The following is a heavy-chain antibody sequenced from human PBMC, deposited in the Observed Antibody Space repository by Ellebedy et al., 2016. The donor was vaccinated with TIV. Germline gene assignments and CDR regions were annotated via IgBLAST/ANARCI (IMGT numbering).Heavy chain of an antibody. CDR2: IGSRA. V-gene: IGHV3-23*01. Sequence: GGSLRLXXAASGFNFGNYAMSWVRQAPGKGLQWVSAIGSRAYYADSVKGRFTISRDNSKNTLYLQMNSLRAEDTAVYYCAREVSSGWYYFDNWGQGTLVTVST. J-gene: IGHJ4*02. D-gene: IGHD6-19*01. CDR1: GFNFGNYA. CDR3: AREVSSGWYYFDN.